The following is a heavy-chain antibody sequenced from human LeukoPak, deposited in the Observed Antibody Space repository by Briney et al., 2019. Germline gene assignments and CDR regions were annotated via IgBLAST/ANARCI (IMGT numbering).Heavy chain of an antibody. CDR2: ISYDGSNK. J-gene: IGHJ3*02. Sequence: PGRSLRLSCAASGFTFSSYGMHWVRQAPGKGLEWVAVISYDGSNKYYADSVKGRSTISRDNSKNTLYLRMNSLRAEDTAVYYCAKEGHHGAFDIWGQGTMVTVSS. D-gene: IGHD1-14*01. CDR1: GFTFSSYG. CDR3: AKEGHHGAFDI. V-gene: IGHV3-30*18.